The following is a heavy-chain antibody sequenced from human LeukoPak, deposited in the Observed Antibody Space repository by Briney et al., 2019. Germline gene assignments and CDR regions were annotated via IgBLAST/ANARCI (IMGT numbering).Heavy chain of an antibody. CDR2: MNPHSGNT. CDR1: GYTFTRYD. Sequence: GASVKVSCKASGYTFTRYDINWVRQATGQGLEWMGWMNPHSGNTGYAQKFQGRVTMTRNTSISTAYMEQSSLRSEDTAVYYCARVTFGGVVADFDYWGQGTLVTVSS. D-gene: IGHD3-16*02. CDR3: ARVTFGGVVADFDY. J-gene: IGHJ4*02. V-gene: IGHV1-8*01.